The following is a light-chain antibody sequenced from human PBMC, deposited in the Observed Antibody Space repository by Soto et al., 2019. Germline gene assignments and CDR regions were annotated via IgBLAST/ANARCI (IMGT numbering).Light chain of an antibody. V-gene: IGKV1-5*03. CDR3: QTYNSLLLT. CDR2: KAS. CDR1: QSISSW. J-gene: IGKJ4*01. Sequence: DIQMTQSPSTLSASVGDRVTITCRASQSISSWLAWYQQKPGKAPKLLIYKASSLESGVPSRFSGSGSGTEFTLTISSLQPDDFATYYCQTYNSLLLTFGGGTKVDIK.